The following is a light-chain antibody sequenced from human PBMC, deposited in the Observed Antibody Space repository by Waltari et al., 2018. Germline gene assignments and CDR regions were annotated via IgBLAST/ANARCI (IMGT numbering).Light chain of an antibody. Sequence: DIVMTQSPDSLAVSLGERATIHCQSRQSVLYRSENKNYLTWYQQKPGQPPELLIYWASTRESGVPDRFSGSGSGTDFTLTISRLQAEDVAVYYCQQYYSFPQTFGQGTKVEIK. CDR1: QSVLYRSENKNY. CDR3: QQYYSFPQT. CDR2: WAS. J-gene: IGKJ1*01. V-gene: IGKV4-1*01.